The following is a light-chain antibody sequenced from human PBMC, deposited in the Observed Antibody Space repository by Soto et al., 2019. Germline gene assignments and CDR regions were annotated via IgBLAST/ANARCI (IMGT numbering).Light chain of an antibody. CDR2: RND. J-gene: IGLJ2*01. CDR1: SSNIGSNY. CDR3: AAWDDSLSAAV. V-gene: IGLV1-47*01. Sequence: QSVLTQSPSASGPPGQRVTISCSGSSSNIGSNYVYWYQQLPGTAPKLLIYRNDERPSGVPDRFSGSKSDTSASLAISGLRSEDEADYFCAAWDDSLSAAVFGGGTKLTVL.